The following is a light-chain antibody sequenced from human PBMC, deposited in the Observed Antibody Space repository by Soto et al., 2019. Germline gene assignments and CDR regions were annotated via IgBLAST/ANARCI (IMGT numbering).Light chain of an antibody. CDR2: EVS. CDR3: FSFTTDWTHV. CDR1: SSDIGAYNY. J-gene: IGLJ1*01. V-gene: IGLV2-14*01. Sequence: QSALTRPASVSGSRGQSITISCTGSSSDIGAYNYVSWFQQYPGKAPKLIISEVSNRPSGVSNRFSGSKSGTAASLTISGLQTEDEADYFCFSFTTDWTHVFGTGTKV.